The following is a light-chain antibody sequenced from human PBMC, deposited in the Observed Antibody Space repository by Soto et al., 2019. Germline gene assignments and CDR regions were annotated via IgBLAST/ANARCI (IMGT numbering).Light chain of an antibody. CDR3: QQYDHPPYT. CDR2: DAS. J-gene: IGKJ2*01. CDR1: QGIGTY. V-gene: IGKV1-33*01. Sequence: DIHLTQSPSSLSASVGDRVTISCRATQGIGTYLTWYQQKPGRAPNLLIYDASNLERGVPSRFSGSGSGTDFSLTVDSLQPEDTATYYCQQYDHPPYTFGQGTKLEIK.